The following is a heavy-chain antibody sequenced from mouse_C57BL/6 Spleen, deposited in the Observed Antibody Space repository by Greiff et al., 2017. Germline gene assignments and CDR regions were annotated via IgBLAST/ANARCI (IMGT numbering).Heavy chain of an antibody. V-gene: IGHV1-80*01. CDR2: IYPGDGDT. Sequence: QVQLQQSGAELVKPGASVKISCKASGYAFSSYWMNWVKQRPGKGLEWIGQIYPGDGDTNYNGKFKGKATLTADKSSSTAYMQLSSLTSEDSAVYFCARKGSSCDFDYWGQGTTLTVSS. J-gene: IGHJ2*01. CDR1: GYAFSSYW. CDR3: ARKGSSCDFDY. D-gene: IGHD1-1*01.